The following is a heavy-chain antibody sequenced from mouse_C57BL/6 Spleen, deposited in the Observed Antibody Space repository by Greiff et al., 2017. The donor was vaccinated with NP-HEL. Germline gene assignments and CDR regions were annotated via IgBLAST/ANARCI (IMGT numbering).Heavy chain of an antibody. CDR3: AIFITTVDGYFDY. CDR1: GYTFTSYW. CDR2: INPSSGYT. V-gene: IGHV1-7*01. J-gene: IGHJ2*01. D-gene: IGHD1-1*01. Sequence: VKLVESGAELAKPGASVKLSCKASGYTFTSYWMHWVKQRPGQGLEWIGYINPSSGYTKYNQKFKDKATLTADKSSSTAYMQLSSLTYEDSAVYYCAIFITTVDGYFDYWGQGTTLTVSS.